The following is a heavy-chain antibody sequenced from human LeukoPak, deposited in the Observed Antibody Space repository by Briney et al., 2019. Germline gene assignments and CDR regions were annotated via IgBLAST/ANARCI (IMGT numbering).Heavy chain of an antibody. CDR1: GYTFASYG. V-gene: IGHV1-18*01. Sequence: ASVKVSCKASGYTFASYGISWVRQAPGQGLEWMGWISVDIGNTNYAQSLQGRVSMTRDISTTIVSMELTSLRSDDTAVYYCARDRLGCCGGGSCLLFDYWGQGTLVTVSS. CDR3: ARDRLGCCGGGSCLLFDY. J-gene: IGHJ4*02. D-gene: IGHD2-15*01. CDR2: ISVDIGNT.